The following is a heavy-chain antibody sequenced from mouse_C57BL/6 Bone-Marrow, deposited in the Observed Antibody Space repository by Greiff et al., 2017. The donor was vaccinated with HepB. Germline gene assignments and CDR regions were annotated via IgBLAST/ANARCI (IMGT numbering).Heavy chain of an antibody. CDR3: ARRGYGNYLY. Sequence: QVQLQQSDAELVKPGASVKISCKASGYTFTDHTIHWMKQRPEQGLEWIGDIYPSDGSTKYNEKFKVKATLTADKSSSTAYMQLNSLTSEDSAVYFCARRGYGNYLYWGQGTTLTVSS. D-gene: IGHD2-1*01. CDR2: IYPSDGST. J-gene: IGHJ2*01. CDR1: GYTFTDHT. V-gene: IGHV1-78*01.